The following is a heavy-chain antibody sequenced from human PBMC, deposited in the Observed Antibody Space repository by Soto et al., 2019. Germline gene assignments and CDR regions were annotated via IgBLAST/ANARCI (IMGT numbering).Heavy chain of an antibody. J-gene: IGHJ5*02. Sequence: SETLSLTCTVSGGSISSGGYYWSWIRQHPGKGLEWIGYIYYSGSTYYNPSLKSRVTISVDTSKNQFSLKLSSVTAADTAVYYCAREVKRFCSGGNCRNWLDPWGQGTLVTVSS. D-gene: IGHD2-15*01. V-gene: IGHV4-31*03. CDR3: AREVKRFCSGGNCRNWLDP. CDR1: GGSISSGGYY. CDR2: IYYSGST.